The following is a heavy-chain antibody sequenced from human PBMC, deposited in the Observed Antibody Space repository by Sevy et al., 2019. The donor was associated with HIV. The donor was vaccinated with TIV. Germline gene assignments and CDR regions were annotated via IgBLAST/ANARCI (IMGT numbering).Heavy chain of an antibody. D-gene: IGHD4-17*01. CDR3: ASDLPPSATTVANFDC. CDR1: GFTFSSYE. Sequence: GGSLRLSCAASGFTFSSYEMSWVRQAPGKGLEWVSYISNSGTTIYYSDSVKGRFTISRDNARNSLYLQMNSLRAEHTALYYRASDLPPSATTVANFDCWGQGTLVTVSS. J-gene: IGHJ4*02. CDR2: ISNSGTTI. V-gene: IGHV3-48*03.